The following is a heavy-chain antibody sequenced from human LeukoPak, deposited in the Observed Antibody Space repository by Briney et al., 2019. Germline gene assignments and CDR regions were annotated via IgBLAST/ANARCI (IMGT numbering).Heavy chain of an antibody. CDR1: GGSISSYY. CDR3: ARERQQLVRGGWFDY. Sequence: SETLSLTCTVSGGSISSYYWGWIRQPPGKGREWIGYIYYSGSTNYNTSLKSRVTISVDTSKNQFSLKLSSVTGADTAVYYCARERQQLVRGGWFDYWGQGTLVTVSS. D-gene: IGHD6-13*01. V-gene: IGHV4-59*01. CDR2: IYYSGST. J-gene: IGHJ4*02.